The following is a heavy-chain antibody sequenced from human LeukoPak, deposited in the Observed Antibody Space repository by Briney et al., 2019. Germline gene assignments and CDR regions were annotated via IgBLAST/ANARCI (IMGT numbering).Heavy chain of an antibody. Sequence: NPGGSLRLSCAASGFTFSSYAMSWVRQAPGKGLEWVSSISSSSSYIYYADSVKGRFTISRDNAKNSLYLQMNSLRAEDTAVYYCAREAYSSGWYEKPDAFDIWGQGTMVTVSS. CDR3: AREAYSSGWYEKPDAFDI. V-gene: IGHV3-21*01. CDR2: ISSSSSYI. CDR1: GFTFSSYA. D-gene: IGHD6-19*01. J-gene: IGHJ3*02.